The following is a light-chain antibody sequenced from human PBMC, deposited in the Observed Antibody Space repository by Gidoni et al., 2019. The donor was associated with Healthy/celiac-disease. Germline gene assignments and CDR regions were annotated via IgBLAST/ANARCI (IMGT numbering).Light chain of an antibody. Sequence: QLVLTQSPSASASLGASVKLTCTLSSGHSSYAIAWHQQQPEKGPRYLMKVNSDGSHSKGDGIPDRFSGSSSGAERHLTISNLQSEDEADYYCQTWGTGFWVFGGGTKLTVL. J-gene: IGLJ3*02. CDR1: SGHSSYA. CDR2: VNSDGSH. V-gene: IGLV4-69*01. CDR3: QTWGTGFWV.